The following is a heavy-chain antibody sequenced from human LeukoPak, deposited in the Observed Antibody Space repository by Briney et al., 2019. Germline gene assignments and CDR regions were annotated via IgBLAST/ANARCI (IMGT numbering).Heavy chain of an antibody. Sequence: ASVRVSCKASGYTFTRDDINWGRQATGQVLEWLGCIPPNLRNTCYAQKFQRRVTLTMNTSISTAYIELSSLRSEDTAVYYCARSGFFDYWGQGTLVTVSS. D-gene: IGHD6-25*01. J-gene: IGHJ4*02. V-gene: IGHV1-8*01. CDR3: ARSGFFDY. CDR1: GYTFTRDD. CDR2: IPPNLRNT.